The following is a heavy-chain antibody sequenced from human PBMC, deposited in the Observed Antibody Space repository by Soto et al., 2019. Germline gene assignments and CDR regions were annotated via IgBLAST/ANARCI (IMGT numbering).Heavy chain of an antibody. V-gene: IGHV4-39*01. Sequence: SETLSLTCNVSGGSISNSNYYWGWIRQPPGKGLEWIGSIYYTGNTYYNPSLKSRVTISVDTSKNQFSLKLSSVTAADTAVYYCARGGGVYYFDYWGQGTLVTVSS. CDR1: GGSISNSNYY. CDR2: IYYTGNT. CDR3: ARGGGVYYFDY. J-gene: IGHJ4*02. D-gene: IGHD2-8*02.